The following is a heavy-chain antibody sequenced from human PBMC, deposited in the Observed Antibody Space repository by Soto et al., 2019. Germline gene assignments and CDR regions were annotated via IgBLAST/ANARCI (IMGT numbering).Heavy chain of an antibody. V-gene: IGHV3-33*01. CDR1: GFTFSSYG. Sequence: QVQLVESGGGVVQPGRSLRLSCAASGFTFSSYGMHWVRQAPGKGLEWVAVIWYDGSNKYYADSVKGRFTISRDNSKNTLYLQMSSRRGEDTALYYCARDGYCSGGSCYSVPVFDYWGQGTLVTVSS. CDR3: ARDGYCSGGSCYSVPVFDY. J-gene: IGHJ4*02. CDR2: IWYDGSNK. D-gene: IGHD2-15*01.